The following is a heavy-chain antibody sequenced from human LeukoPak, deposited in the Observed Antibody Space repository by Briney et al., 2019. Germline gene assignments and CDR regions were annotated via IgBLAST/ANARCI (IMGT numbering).Heavy chain of an antibody. V-gene: IGHV3-7*04. CDR2: IKQDGSEK. CDR3: ARDGGQTCCSSTSCYVVYYGMDV. D-gene: IGHD2-2*01. CDR1: GFTFSSYW. Sequence: GGSLRLSCAASGFTFSSYWMSWVRQAPGKGLEWVANIKQDGSEKYYVDSVKGRFTISRDNAKNSLYLQMNSLRAEDTAVYYCARDGGQTCCSSTSCYVVYYGMDVWGQGTTVTVSS. J-gene: IGHJ6*02.